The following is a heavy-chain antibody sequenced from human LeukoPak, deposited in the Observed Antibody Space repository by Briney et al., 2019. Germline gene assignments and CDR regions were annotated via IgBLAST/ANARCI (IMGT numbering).Heavy chain of an antibody. D-gene: IGHD6-6*01. CDR3: ARGSWSSSIDY. Sequence: SETLSLTCTVSGGSISSGDYYWSWIRQPPGKGLEYIGYIYYSGSTYYNPSLKGRITISVDTSKNQFSLKLSSVTAADTAVYYCARGSWSSSIDYWGQGTLVTVSS. CDR2: IYYSGST. J-gene: IGHJ4*02. CDR1: GGSISSGDYY. V-gene: IGHV4-30-4*01.